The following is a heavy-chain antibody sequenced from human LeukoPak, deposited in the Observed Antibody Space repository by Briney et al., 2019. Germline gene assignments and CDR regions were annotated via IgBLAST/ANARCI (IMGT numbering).Heavy chain of an antibody. CDR1: GFTFSDYY. J-gene: IGHJ3*01. CDR2: ISSSGGAI. D-gene: IGHD3-10*01. Sequence: GGSLRLSCTASGFTFSDYYMTWIRQAPGKGLEWVSYISSSGGAIYNADSVKGRFAISRDNAKNSLYLQMNSLRAGDTAVYYCARGRYYGSGYSNAFDVWGQETMVTVSS. CDR3: ARGRYYGSGYSNAFDV. V-gene: IGHV3-11*04.